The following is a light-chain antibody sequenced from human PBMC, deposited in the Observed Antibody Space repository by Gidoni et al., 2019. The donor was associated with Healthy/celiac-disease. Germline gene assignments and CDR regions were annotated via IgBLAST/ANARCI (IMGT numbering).Light chain of an antibody. CDR3: QSYDSSLSALV. CDR2: GNS. CDR1: SSNIGAGYD. V-gene: IGLV1-40*01. Sequence: QSVLTQPPSVSGAPGQRVTISCTGRSSNIGAGYDVHWYQQLPGTAPKLLLYGNSNRPSGVPDRFSGSKSGTSASLAITGLQAEDEADYYCQSYDSSLSALVFGGGTKLTVL. J-gene: IGLJ2*01.